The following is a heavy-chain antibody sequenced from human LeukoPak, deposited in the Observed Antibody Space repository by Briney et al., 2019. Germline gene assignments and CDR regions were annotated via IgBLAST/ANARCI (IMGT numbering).Heavy chain of an antibody. CDR1: GGSFSAYY. Sequence: SETLSLTCAIYGGSFSAYYWTWIRQPPGKGLEWIGEINHSGSSNYNSSLRSRVTISVDTSYKQFSLRLSSVTAADTAVYYCAPRGDIEHSYVYGKWFDPWGQGTRVTVSS. D-gene: IGHD5-18*01. V-gene: IGHV4-34*01. J-gene: IGHJ5*02. CDR2: INHSGSS. CDR3: APRGDIEHSYVYGKWFDP.